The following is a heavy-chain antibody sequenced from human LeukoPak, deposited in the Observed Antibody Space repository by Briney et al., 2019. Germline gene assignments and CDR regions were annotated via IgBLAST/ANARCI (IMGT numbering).Heavy chain of an antibody. Sequence: GGSLRLSCAASGFTVSSNYMSWVRQAPGKGLEWVSVIYSGGSTYYADSVKGRFTISRDNSKNTLYLQMNSLRAEDTAVYYCARNVRGGSTYLDYWGQGTLVTVSS. D-gene: IGHD3-16*01. J-gene: IGHJ4*02. V-gene: IGHV3-53*01. CDR2: IYSGGST. CDR3: ARNVRGGSTYLDY. CDR1: GFTVSSNY.